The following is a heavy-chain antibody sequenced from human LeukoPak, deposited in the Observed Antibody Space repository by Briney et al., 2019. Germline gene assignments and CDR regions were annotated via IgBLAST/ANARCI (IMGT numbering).Heavy chain of an antibody. CDR2: ISSSSSTI. Sequence: PGGSLRLSCAASGFTFSSYSMNWVRQAPGKGLEWVSYISSSSSTIYYADSVKGRFTISRDNAKNSLYLQMDSLRAEDTAVYYCATKAAPSQANPFDYWGQGTLVTVSS. J-gene: IGHJ4*02. CDR1: GFTFSSYS. CDR3: ATKAAPSQANPFDY. V-gene: IGHV3-48*04. D-gene: IGHD6-25*01.